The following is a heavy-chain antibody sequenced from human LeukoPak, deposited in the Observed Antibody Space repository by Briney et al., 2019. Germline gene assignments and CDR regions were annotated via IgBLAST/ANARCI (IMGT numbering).Heavy chain of an antibody. Sequence: SETLSLTCTVSGGSINSYYWSWIRQPAGKGLEWIGRIYTSGSTNYNPSLKSRVTMSVDTSKNQFSLKLSSVTAADTAVYYCARGRAAAGFIDYWGQGTLVTVSS. CDR1: GGSINSYY. CDR2: IYTSGST. J-gene: IGHJ4*02. CDR3: ARGRAAAGFIDY. D-gene: IGHD6-13*01. V-gene: IGHV4-4*07.